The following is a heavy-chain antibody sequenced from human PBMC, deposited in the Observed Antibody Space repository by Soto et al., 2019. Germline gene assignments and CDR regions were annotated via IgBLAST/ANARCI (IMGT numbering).Heavy chain of an antibody. CDR1: GFTFSSYG. CDR3: ARDPKVTMVRGVIQAFDI. J-gene: IGHJ3*02. Sequence: GGSLIVSCAASGFTFSSYGMHWVRKTPGKGLEWVAVIWYDGSNKYYADSVKGRFTISRDNSKNTLYLQMNSLRAEDTAVYYCARDPKVTMVRGVIQAFDIWGQGTMVTVSS. V-gene: IGHV3-33*01. CDR2: IWYDGSNK. D-gene: IGHD3-10*01.